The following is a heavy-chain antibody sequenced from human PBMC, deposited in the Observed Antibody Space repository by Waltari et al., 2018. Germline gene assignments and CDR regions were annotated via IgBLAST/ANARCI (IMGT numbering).Heavy chain of an antibody. CDR1: GFTFSTST. J-gene: IGHJ3*02. CDR2: ITSSSTYI. Sequence: EVQLVESGGGLVKPGGSLRLSCAASGFTFSTSTMNWVRQAPGKGLECVSSITSSSTYISYTDSVKGRFTISRDNAKNSLYLQMDSLRAEDTAVYYCARVGGIVGATRAFDIWGQGTMVTVSS. CDR3: ARVGGIVGATRAFDI. V-gene: IGHV3-21*01. D-gene: IGHD1-26*01.